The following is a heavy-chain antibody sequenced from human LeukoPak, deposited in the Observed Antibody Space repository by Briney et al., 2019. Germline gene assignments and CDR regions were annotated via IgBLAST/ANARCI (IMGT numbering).Heavy chain of an antibody. CDR3: AKVAGYCSSTSCFYYYYYMDV. J-gene: IGHJ6*03. Sequence: PGGSLRLSCAASGFTFSSYAMSWVRQAPGKGLEWVSAISGSGGSTYYADSVKGRFTISRDNSKNTLYLQMNSLRAEGTAVYYCAKVAGYCSSTSCFYYYYYMDVWGKGTTVTVSS. V-gene: IGHV3-23*01. D-gene: IGHD2-2*01. CDR1: GFTFSSYA. CDR2: ISGSGGST.